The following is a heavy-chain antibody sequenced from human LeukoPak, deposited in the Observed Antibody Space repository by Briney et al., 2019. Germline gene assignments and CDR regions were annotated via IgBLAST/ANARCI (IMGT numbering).Heavy chain of an antibody. Sequence: ASVKASCKASGGTFSSYAISWVRQAPGHGLEWLGGIIPIFGTANYAQKCQGRVTITADKSTSTAYMELSSLRSEDTAVYYCASSTSLRHYYYYYYMDVWGKGTTVTVSS. CDR1: GGTFSSYA. J-gene: IGHJ6*03. CDR2: IIPIFGTA. D-gene: IGHD5/OR15-5a*01. CDR3: ASSTSLRHYYYYYYMDV. V-gene: IGHV1-69*06.